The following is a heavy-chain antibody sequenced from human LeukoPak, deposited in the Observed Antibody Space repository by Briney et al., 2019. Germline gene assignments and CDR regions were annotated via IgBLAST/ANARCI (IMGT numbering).Heavy chain of an antibody. CDR2: IYSGGST. CDR1: GFTVSSNY. D-gene: IGHD2-2*01. CDR3: ARVPSGDAFDI. J-gene: IGHJ3*02. Sequence: GGSLRLSCAASGFTVSSNYMSWVRQAPGKGLEWVSVIYSGGSTYYADSVKGRFTISRDNPKNALYLQMNSLRAEDTAVYYCARVPSGDAFDILGQATMVTDCS. V-gene: IGHV3-66*01.